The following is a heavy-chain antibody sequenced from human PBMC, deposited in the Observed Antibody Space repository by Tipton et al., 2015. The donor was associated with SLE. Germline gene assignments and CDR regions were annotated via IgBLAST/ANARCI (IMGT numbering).Heavy chain of an antibody. CDR3: ARVLRVAQGVISSFDY. CDR2: ISYSENT. Sequence: TLSLTCTVFGDSISSSGYQWGWIRQPPGKGLEWIGRISYSENTYYNPSLRSRVTLLLDMSKNQVSLKLSSVTAADTAVYYCARVLRVAQGVISSFDYWGQGTLVTVSS. D-gene: IGHD3-10*01. V-gene: IGHV4-39*07. CDR1: GDSISSSGYQ. J-gene: IGHJ4*02.